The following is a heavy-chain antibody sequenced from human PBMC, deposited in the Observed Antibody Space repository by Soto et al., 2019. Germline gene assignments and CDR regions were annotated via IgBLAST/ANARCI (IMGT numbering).Heavy chain of an antibody. J-gene: IGHJ3*02. CDR2: IWYDGSNK. Sequence: QVQLVESGGGVVQPGRSLRLSCAASGFTFSSYGMHWVRQAPGKGLEWVAVIWYDGSNKYYADSVKGRFTISRDNSKNTLYLQMNSLRAEDTAVYYCARDPPGTIVGATGHAFDIWGQGTMVTVSS. D-gene: IGHD1-26*01. CDR1: GFTFSSYG. CDR3: ARDPPGTIVGATGHAFDI. V-gene: IGHV3-33*01.